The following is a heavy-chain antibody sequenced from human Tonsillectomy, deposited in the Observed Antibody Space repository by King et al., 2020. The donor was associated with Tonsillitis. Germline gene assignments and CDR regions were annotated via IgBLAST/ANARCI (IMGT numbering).Heavy chain of an antibody. V-gene: IGHV4-30-4*01. J-gene: IGHJ4*02. CDR1: GGSISSGDYY. Sequence: QLQESGPGLGKPSQTLSLTCTVSGGSISSGDYYWTWIRQPPGKGLEWIGYIYYSGSTYYNPPLKSRVTISMDTSKNQFSLKLSSVTAADTAVYYCASLSITMIRGVTDYWGQGTLVTVSS. D-gene: IGHD3-10*01. CDR3: ASLSITMIRGVTDY. CDR2: IYYSGST.